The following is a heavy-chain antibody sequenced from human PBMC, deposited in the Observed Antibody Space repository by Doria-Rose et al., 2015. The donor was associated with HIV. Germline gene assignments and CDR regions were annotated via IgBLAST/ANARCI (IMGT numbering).Heavy chain of an antibody. CDR1: GVSLSSPGMG. CDR3: ARIKSSRWYHKYYFDF. V-gene: IGHV2-26*01. J-gene: IGHJ4*02. D-gene: IGHD6-13*01. Sequence: QITLKESGPVLVKPTETLTLTCTVSGVSLSSPGMGVSWIRQPPGKALEWLANSFSDDERSYKTSPKSRLTISRVTSKSQVVLTMTDVDPVDTATYYCARIKSSRWYHKYYFDFWGQGTLVIVSA. CDR2: SFSDDER.